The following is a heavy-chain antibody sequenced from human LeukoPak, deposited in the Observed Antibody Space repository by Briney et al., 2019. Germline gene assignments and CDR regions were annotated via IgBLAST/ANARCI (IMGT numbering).Heavy chain of an antibody. CDR3: ARDPGTYYYDSSGYYPNWFDP. D-gene: IGHD3-22*01. CDR2: ISYSGST. V-gene: IGHV4-39*07. CDR1: GVSISSSSHY. Sequence: SETLSLTCTVSGVSISSSSHYWGWIRQPPGKGLEWIGSISYSGSTNYNPSLKSLVTISVDTSKNPFSLKLSSVTAADTAVYYCARDPGTYYYDSSGYYPNWFDPWGQGTLVTVSS. J-gene: IGHJ5*02.